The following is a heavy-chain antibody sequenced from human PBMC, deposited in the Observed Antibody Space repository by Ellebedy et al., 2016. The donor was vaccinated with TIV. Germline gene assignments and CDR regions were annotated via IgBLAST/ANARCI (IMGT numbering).Heavy chain of an antibody. V-gene: IGHV4-61*02. CDR3: VRGAYSYGLDV. Sequence: LRLXXTVSGGSISSGSYYWSWVRQPAGKGLEWIGRISSGGTSYNPSLRSRVTMSVDTSKNQFSLRLTSVMAADTGVYYCVRGAYSYGLDVWGQGTTVTVSS. CDR1: GGSISSGSYY. J-gene: IGHJ6*02. CDR2: ISSGGT. D-gene: IGHD2-21*01.